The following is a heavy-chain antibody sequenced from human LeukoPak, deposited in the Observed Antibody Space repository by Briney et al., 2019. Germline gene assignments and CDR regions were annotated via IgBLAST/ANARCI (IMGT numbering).Heavy chain of an antibody. CDR3: ARGGKTDYTKGEWN. CDR1: GYTFTSYY. CDR2: INPSGGST. Sequence: ASVKVSCKASGYTFTSYYMHWVRQAPGQGLEWMGIINPSGGSTSYAQKFQGRVTMTRDTSISTAYMEMSRLRSDDTAVYYCARGGKTDYTKGEWNWGQGTLVTVSS. D-gene: IGHD4-11*01. V-gene: IGHV1-46*01. J-gene: IGHJ4*02.